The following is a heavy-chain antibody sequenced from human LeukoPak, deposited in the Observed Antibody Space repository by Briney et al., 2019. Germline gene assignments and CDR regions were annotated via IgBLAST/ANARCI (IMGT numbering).Heavy chain of an antibody. V-gene: IGHV1-69*01. Sequence: SVKVSCKASGGTFSSYAISWVRQAPGQGLEWMGGIIPIFGTANYAQKFQGRVTITADESASTAYMELSSLRSEDTAVYYCASTLIPRYCSGGSCYGYYYYMDVWGKGTTVTVSS. CDR3: ASTLIPRYCSGGSCYGYYYYMDV. J-gene: IGHJ6*03. CDR2: IIPIFGTA. D-gene: IGHD2-15*01. CDR1: GGTFSSYA.